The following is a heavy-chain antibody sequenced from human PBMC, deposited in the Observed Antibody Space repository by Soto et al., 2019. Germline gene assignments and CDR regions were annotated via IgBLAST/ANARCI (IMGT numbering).Heavy chain of an antibody. D-gene: IGHD1-1*01. J-gene: IGHJ4*02. CDR2: IYHSGST. CDR3: ARREVGLEPRPAPSPFDY. CDR1: GGSISSSNW. V-gene: IGHV4-4*02. Sequence: QVQLQESGPGLVKPSGTLSLTCAVSGGSISSSNWWSWVRQPPGKGLEWIGEIYHSGSTNYNPSLKSRVTISVDKSKNQFSLKLSSVTAADTAVYYCARREVGLEPRPAPSPFDYWGQGTLVTVSS.